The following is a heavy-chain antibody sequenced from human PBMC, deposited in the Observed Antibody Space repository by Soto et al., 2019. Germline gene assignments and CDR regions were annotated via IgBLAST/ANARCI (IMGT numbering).Heavy chain of an antibody. V-gene: IGHV3-23*01. CDR1: GFTFSSYA. CDR3: AKDNNDSSGYYPLPYGY. CDR2: ISGSGGST. Sequence: PGGSLRLSCAASGFTFSSYAMSWVRQAPGKGLEWVSAISGSGGSTYYADSVKGRFTISRDNSKNTLYLQMNSLRAEDTAVYYCAKDNNDSSGYYPLPYGYWGQGTLVIVSS. D-gene: IGHD3-22*01. J-gene: IGHJ4*02.